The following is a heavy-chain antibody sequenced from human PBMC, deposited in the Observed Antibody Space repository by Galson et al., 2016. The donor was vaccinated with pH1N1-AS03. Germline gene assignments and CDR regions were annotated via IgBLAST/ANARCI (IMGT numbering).Heavy chain of an antibody. CDR2: VIPNVGVT. CDR3: ARGPSADYVWTREGGDY. D-gene: IGHD3-16*01. J-gene: IGHJ4*02. V-gene: IGHV1-69*10. Sequence: SVKVSCKASGGTFSTYAITWVRQAPGQGLEWMGGVIPNVGVTSYEQKFQGRVTITADESKSTAYMELTRLKSEDTAVYYCARGPSADYVWTREGGDYWGQGTLVTVSS. CDR1: GGTFSTYA.